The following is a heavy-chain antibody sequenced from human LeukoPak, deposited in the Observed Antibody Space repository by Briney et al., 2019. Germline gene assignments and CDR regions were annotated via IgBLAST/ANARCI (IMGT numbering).Heavy chain of an antibody. CDR2: ISSSSSYI. V-gene: IGHV3-21*01. J-gene: IGHJ4*02. CDR1: GFTFSSYS. D-gene: IGHD2-2*01. Sequence: GGSLRLSCAASGFTFSSYSMNWVRQAPGKGLEWVSSISSSSSYIYYADSVKGRFTISRDNAKNSLYLQMNSLRAEDTAVYYCARDSSGSTSCHPAMDYWGQGTLVTVSS. CDR3: ARDSSGSTSCHPAMDY.